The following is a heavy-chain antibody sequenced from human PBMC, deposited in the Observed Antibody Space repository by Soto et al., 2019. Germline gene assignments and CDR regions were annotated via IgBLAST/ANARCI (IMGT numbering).Heavy chain of an antibody. CDR1: GGSISSGGYY. J-gene: IGHJ4*02. D-gene: IGHD6-13*01. CDR3: ARVGGGSSWALDY. CDR2: IYYSGST. Sequence: SETLSLTCTVSGGSISSGGYYWSWIRQHPGKGLEWIGYIYYSGSTYYNPSLKSRVTISVDTSKNQFSLKLSSVTAADTAVYYCARVGGGSSWALDYWGQGTLVTSPQ. V-gene: IGHV4-31*03.